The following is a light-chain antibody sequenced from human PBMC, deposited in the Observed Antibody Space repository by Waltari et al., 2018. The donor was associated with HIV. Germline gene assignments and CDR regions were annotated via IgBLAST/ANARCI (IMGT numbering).Light chain of an antibody. V-gene: IGKV3D-7*01. Sequence: EVVLTQSPATLSLSPGETATLACRASQRVDSTCLSWYQQKPGQAPRLLIYVASTWVSCISPRFSGSVSGTDFTLTISSLYPEDLAVYYCQQDYNSPGTFGQGTRVEIK. CDR1: QRVDSTC. J-gene: IGKJ1*01. CDR3: QQDYNSPGT. CDR2: VAS.